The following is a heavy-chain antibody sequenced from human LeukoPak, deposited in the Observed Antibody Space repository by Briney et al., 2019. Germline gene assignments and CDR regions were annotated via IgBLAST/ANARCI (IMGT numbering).Heavy chain of an antibody. V-gene: IGHV4-59*08. Sequence: PSETLSLTCTVSGGSISSYYWSWIRQPPGKGLEWIGYIYYSGSTNYNPSLKSRVTISVDTSKNQFSLKPSSVTAADTAVYYCASAPRGSVIPYELPAGPWGQGTLVTVSS. J-gene: IGHJ5*02. CDR2: IYYSGST. CDR3: ASAPRGSVIPYELPAGP. CDR1: GGSISSYY. D-gene: IGHD3-16*02.